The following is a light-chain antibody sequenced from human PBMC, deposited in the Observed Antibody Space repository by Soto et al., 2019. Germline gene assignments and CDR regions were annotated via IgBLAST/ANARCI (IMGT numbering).Light chain of an antibody. J-gene: IGKJ2*01. Sequence: EIVLTQSPGTLSLSPGERAILSCRASQSVYNNYLAWYQQKPGQTPRLLVNGASNSATGIPDRFSGGGSGTDFTLTISSLEPEDFAVYYCQQYGLPPHSFGQGTRVEIK. CDR1: QSVYNNY. V-gene: IGKV3-20*01. CDR2: GAS. CDR3: QQYGLPPHS.